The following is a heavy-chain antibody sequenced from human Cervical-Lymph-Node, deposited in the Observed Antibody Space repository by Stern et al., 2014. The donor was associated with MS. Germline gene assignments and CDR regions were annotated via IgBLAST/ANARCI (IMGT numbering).Heavy chain of an antibody. J-gene: IGHJ4*02. V-gene: IGHV3-21*01. CDR1: GFTFSSYI. D-gene: IGHD3-22*01. Sequence: EVQLVESGGGLVKPGGSLRLSCAASGFTFSSYIMNWVRQAPGQGLEGVSSMSSSSSYIYYADSVKGRFTISRDNAKNSLYLQMNSLRAEDTAVYYCASRYYDSSGFDYWGQGTLVTVSS. CDR3: ASRYYDSSGFDY. CDR2: MSSSSSYI.